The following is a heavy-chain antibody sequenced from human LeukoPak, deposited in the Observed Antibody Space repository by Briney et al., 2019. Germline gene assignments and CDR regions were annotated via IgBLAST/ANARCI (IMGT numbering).Heavy chain of an antibody. CDR1: GFTFSSYG. V-gene: IGHV3-30*18. CDR2: ISYDGSNK. Sequence: PGRSLRLSCAASGFTFSSYGMHWVRQAPGKGLEWVAVISYDGSNKYYADSVKGRFTISRDNSKNTLYLQMNSLRAEDTAVYYCAKEVLSGSGSYSFDYWGQGTLVTVSS. D-gene: IGHD3-10*01. J-gene: IGHJ4*02. CDR3: AKEVLSGSGSYSFDY.